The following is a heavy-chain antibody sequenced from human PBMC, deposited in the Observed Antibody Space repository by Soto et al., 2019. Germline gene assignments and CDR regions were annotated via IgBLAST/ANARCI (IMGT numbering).Heavy chain of an antibody. D-gene: IGHD2-2*01. V-gene: IGHV4-31*03. CDR2: IYYSGST. J-gene: IGHJ4*02. CDR1: GGSISSGGYY. CDR3: ARSSTSATYFDY. Sequence: QVQLQESGPGLVKPSQTLSLTCTVSGGSISSGGYYWSWIRQHPGKGLEWIGYIYYSGSTHYNPSLKSRVTISVDTSKNHFPLKLRSVTAADTAVYYCARSSTSATYFDYWGQGTLVTVSS.